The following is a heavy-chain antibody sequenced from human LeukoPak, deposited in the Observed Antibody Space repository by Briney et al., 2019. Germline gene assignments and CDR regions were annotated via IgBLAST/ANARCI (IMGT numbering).Heavy chain of an antibody. J-gene: IGHJ4*02. CDR2: INHSGST. V-gene: IGHV4-34*01. CDR3: ARGLGTPFAH. CDR1: GGSFSGYY. Sequence: SETLPLTCAVYGGSFSGYYWSWIRQPPGKGLEWIGEINHSGSTNYNPSLKSRVTISVDTSKNQFSPKLSSVTAADTAVYYCARGLGTPFAHWGQGTLVTVSS. D-gene: IGHD1-1*01.